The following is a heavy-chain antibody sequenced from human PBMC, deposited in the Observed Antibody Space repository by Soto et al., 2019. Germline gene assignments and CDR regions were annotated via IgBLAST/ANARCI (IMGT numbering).Heavy chain of an antibody. J-gene: IGHJ5*02. CDR2: IYYSGST. V-gene: IGHV4-59*01. CDR1: GGSISGYY. CDR3: ARTYYDFWSGYWRWFDP. D-gene: IGHD3-3*01. Sequence: SSETLSLTCTVSGGSISGYYWSWIRQPPGKGLEWIGYIYYSGSTNYNPSLKSRVTISIDTSKNQFSLKLSSVTAADTAVYYCARTYYDFWSGYWRWFDPWGQGTLVT.